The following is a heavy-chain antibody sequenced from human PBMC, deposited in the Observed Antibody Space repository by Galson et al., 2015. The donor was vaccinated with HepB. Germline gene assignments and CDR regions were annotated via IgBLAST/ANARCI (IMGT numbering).Heavy chain of an antibody. Sequence: SLRLSCAGSGFTFRSYVMYWVRQAPGQGLEWVSGISGSATGKYYAGSVKGRFTISRDNSRNTLHLQMNSLRADDTAVYYCVKPTLYYFDSWGQGTLVTVSS. CDR3: VKPTLYYFDS. CDR1: GFTFRSYV. D-gene: IGHD4-11*01. CDR2: ISGSATGK. V-gene: IGHV3-23*01. J-gene: IGHJ4*02.